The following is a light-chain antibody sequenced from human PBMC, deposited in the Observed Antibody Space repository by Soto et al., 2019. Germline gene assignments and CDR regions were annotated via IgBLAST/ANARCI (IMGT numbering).Light chain of an antibody. CDR1: SSNIGSNY. V-gene: IGLV1-47*01. J-gene: IGLJ3*02. CDR2: RNN. CDR3: AAWDDSLEV. Sequence: QSVLTQPPSASGTPGQRVTISCSGSSSNIGSNYVYWYQQLPGPAPKLLIYRNNQRPSGVPDRFSGSKSGTSASLAISGLRSEDEADYYCAAWDDSLEVFGGGTKLTVL.